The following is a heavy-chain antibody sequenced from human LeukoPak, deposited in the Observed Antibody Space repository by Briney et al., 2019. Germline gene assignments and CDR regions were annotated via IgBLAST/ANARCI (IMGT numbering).Heavy chain of an antibody. CDR3: ARDCSSNRYYYMDV. CDR1: GGSISSYY. J-gene: IGHJ6*03. V-gene: IGHV4-59*01. CDR2: IYYSGST. Sequence: SETLSLTCTVSGGSISSYYWSWIRQPPGKGLEWIGYIYYSGSTNYNPSLKSRVTISVDTSKNQFSLKLSSVTAADTAVYYCARDCSSNRYYYMDVWGKGTTVTVSS. D-gene: IGHD6-13*01.